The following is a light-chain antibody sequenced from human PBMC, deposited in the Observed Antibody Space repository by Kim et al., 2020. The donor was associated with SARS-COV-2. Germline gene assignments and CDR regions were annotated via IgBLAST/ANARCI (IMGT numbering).Light chain of an antibody. Sequence: DIQMTQSPSTLSASVGDRVTITCRASQSISNWLAWYQQKPGKVPKLLIYKASNLENGVPSRFSGSGSGTEFTLTISSLQPDDFATYYCQHSYSYPYTFGQGTKVDIK. CDR2: KAS. J-gene: IGKJ2*01. CDR3: QHSYSYPYT. V-gene: IGKV1-5*03. CDR1: QSISNW.